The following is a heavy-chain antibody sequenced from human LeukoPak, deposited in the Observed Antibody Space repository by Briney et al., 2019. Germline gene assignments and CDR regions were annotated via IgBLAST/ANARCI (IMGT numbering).Heavy chain of an antibody. Sequence: VASVKVSCKASGYTFTSYGISWVRQAPGQGLEWMGWISAYNGNTNYAQKLQGRVTMTTDTSTSTAYMELRSLRSDDTAVYYCARERSLGVVRGGIAVAGTGVDYWGQGTLVTVSS. CDR3: ARERSLGVVRGGIAVAGTGVDY. CDR1: GYTFTSYG. D-gene: IGHD6-19*01. V-gene: IGHV1-18*01. CDR2: ISAYNGNT. J-gene: IGHJ4*02.